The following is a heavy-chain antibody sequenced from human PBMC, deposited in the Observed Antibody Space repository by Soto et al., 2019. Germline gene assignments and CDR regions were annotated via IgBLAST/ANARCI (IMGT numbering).Heavy chain of an antibody. J-gene: IGHJ1*01. CDR3: DKETEVTTGGYFHH. Sequence: GGSLRLSVAASGFTFRRYVMNWVLHAPLNGLEWVSSIRWSVDRTHYSDSVKGRLTISRDNSKNTLYLQMNSLRAEATTVYYCDKETEVTTGGYFHHWGHGTMVPVSS. V-gene: IGHV3-23*01. D-gene: IGHD2-21*02. CDR2: IRWSVDRT. CDR1: GFTFRRYV.